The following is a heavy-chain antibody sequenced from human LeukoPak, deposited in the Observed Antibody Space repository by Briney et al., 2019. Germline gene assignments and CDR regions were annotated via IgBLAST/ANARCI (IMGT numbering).Heavy chain of an antibody. V-gene: IGHV3-74*01. D-gene: IGHD1-26*01. Sequence: GGSLRLSCAASGFTFSSYWMHWVRQAPGKGLVGVSRINSDGSSTSYADSVKGRFTISRDNAKNTLYLQMNSLRAEDTAVYYCASMASGSFDDYWGQGTLVTVSS. CDR2: INSDGSST. CDR1: GFTFSSYW. CDR3: ASMASGSFDDY. J-gene: IGHJ4*02.